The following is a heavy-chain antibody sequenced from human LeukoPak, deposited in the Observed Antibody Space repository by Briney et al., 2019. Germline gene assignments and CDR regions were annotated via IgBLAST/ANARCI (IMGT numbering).Heavy chain of an antibody. CDR1: GFTFSSYG. CDR2: ISGSGGSS. J-gene: IGHJ3*02. Sequence: GGSLRLSCAASGFTFSSYGMIWVRQAPEKGLEWVSGISGSGGSSYYADSVKGRFTISRDNSKNILYLQMNSLRVEGTAVYFCARGYGGNSAAFDIWGQGTMVTVSS. V-gene: IGHV3-23*01. D-gene: IGHD4-23*01. CDR3: ARGYGGNSAAFDI.